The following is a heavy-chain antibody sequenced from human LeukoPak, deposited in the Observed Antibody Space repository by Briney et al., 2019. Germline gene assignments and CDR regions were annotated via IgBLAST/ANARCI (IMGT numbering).Heavy chain of an antibody. J-gene: IGHJ3*02. CDR2: IKTNSDGGTT. V-gene: IGHV3-15*01. CDR3: ITGRAARRSLDI. Sequence: GGSLRLSCAASGFTFSNAWMSWVRQAPGKGLEWVGRIKTNSDGGTTDYAAPVKGRFTISRDDSKNTLDLQMNSLKTEDTAVCYCITGRAARRSLDIWGQGTMVTVSS. D-gene: IGHD6-13*01. CDR1: GFTFSNAW.